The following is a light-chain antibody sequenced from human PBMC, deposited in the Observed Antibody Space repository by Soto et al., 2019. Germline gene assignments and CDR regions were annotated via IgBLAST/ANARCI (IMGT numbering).Light chain of an antibody. CDR1: QTVGTN. CDR2: GAS. J-gene: IGKJ1*01. Sequence: EIVLTQSPVTLSVSPGERATLSCRASQTVGTNLAWFHQKPGQAPRLLFYGASTRATGIPARFSGSGSGTEFTLTISSLPSEDFAVYYCHQYSRWPRTFGQGTTVEVK. CDR3: HQYSRWPRT. V-gene: IGKV3-15*01.